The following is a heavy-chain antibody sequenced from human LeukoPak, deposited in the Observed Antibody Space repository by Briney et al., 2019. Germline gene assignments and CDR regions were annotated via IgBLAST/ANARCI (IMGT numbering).Heavy chain of an antibody. CDR1: GFTFSSCL. Sequence: GGSLRLSCAASGFTFSSCLMSWVRQAPGKGLEWVANIRQDGNEKLYVDSVKGRFTISRDNAKNSLYLQMNSLRAEETAVYYCARVYYFDGSGYYPDYWGQGTLVTVSS. CDR2: IRQDGNEK. V-gene: IGHV3-7*04. D-gene: IGHD3-22*01. J-gene: IGHJ4*02. CDR3: ARVYYFDGSGYYPDY.